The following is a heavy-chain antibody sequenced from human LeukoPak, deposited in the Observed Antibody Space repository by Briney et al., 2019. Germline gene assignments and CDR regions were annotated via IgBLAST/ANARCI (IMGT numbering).Heavy chain of an antibody. Sequence: PGGSLRLSCAASGFTVSSNYMSWVRQAPGKGLEWVSVIYSGGSTYYADSVKGRFTISRDNSKNTLYLQMNSLRAEDTAVYYCAIDLYASGSRTTDLDYWGQGTLVTVSS. CDR2: IYSGGST. D-gene: IGHD3-10*01. CDR1: GFTVSSNY. V-gene: IGHV3-53*01. J-gene: IGHJ4*02. CDR3: AIDLYASGSRTTDLDY.